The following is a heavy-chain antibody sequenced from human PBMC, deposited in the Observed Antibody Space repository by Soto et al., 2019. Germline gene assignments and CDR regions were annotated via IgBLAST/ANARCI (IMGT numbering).Heavy chain of an antibody. V-gene: IGHV3-33*01. D-gene: IGHD3-10*02. CDR3: VRDYTCCTGTSYGHNWFDP. J-gene: IGHJ5*02. CDR1: GFTFTDYG. CDR2: IWFDGSNK. Sequence: QVQLVESGGGVVQPEKSLRLSCSASGFTFTDYGMHWIRQAPGKGLEWVAGIWFDGSNKYYADSVKGRFTIFRDNSKNLLHLEMNSLRVDDTAVYYCVRDYTCCTGTSYGHNWFDPWGQGTLVSVSS.